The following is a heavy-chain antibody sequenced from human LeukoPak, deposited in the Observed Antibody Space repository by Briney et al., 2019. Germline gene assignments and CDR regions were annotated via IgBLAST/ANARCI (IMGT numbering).Heavy chain of an antibody. CDR1: GYTFTDYY. CDR3: ARESTSPSHYFDY. Sequence: ASVKVSCKAPGYTFTDYYMHWVRQAPGQGLEWMGWVNPNSGGTYYAQKFQGRVTMTKYTSISTAYMELSRLRSDDTAVYYCARESTSPSHYFDYWGQGTLVTVSS. D-gene: IGHD2-2*01. CDR2: VNPNSGGT. J-gene: IGHJ4*02. V-gene: IGHV1-2*02.